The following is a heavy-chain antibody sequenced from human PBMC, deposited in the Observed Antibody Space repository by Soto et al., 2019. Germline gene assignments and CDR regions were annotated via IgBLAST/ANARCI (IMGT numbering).Heavy chain of an antibody. CDR3: ARKGSLGAAGYYYYYMDV. CDR1: GYTFTSYG. D-gene: IGHD6-13*01. J-gene: IGHJ6*03. V-gene: IGHV1-18*01. CDR2: ISAYNGNT. Sequence: ASVKVSCKASGYTFTSYGISWVRQAPGQGLEWMGWISAYNGNTNYAQKLQGRVTMTTDTSTSTAYMELRSLRSDDTAVYYCARKGSLGAAGYYYYYMDVWGKGTTVTVSS.